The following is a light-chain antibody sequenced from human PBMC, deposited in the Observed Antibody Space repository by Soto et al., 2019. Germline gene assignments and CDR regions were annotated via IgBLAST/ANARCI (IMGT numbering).Light chain of an antibody. CDR3: QQYNSYSPLT. Sequence: DVQMTQSPSTLSASVGDRVTITCRASQSISSWLAWYQQKPGKAPKLLIYKASSLESGVPSRFSGSGSGTEFTLTISSLQPDDFATYYCQQYNSYSPLTFGQGTRLAI. J-gene: IGKJ5*01. V-gene: IGKV1-5*03. CDR2: KAS. CDR1: QSISSW.